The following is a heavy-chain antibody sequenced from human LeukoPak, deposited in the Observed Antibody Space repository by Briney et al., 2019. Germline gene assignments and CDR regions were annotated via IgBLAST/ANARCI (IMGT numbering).Heavy chain of an antibody. CDR2: IKQDGSEK. D-gene: IGHD3-22*01. Sequence: PGGSLRLSCVASGFTFGKYWMSWVRQAPGKGLEWVANIKQDGSEKYYVDSVKGRFTISRDNAKNSLYLQMNSLRAEDTAVYYCARVLYDSSGFYSGAFDYWGQGTLVTVSS. CDR1: GFTFGKYW. CDR3: ARVLYDSSGFYSGAFDY. J-gene: IGHJ4*02. V-gene: IGHV3-7*03.